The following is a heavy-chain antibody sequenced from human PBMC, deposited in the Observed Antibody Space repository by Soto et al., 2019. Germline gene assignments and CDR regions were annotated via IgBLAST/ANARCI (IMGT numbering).Heavy chain of an antibody. V-gene: IGHV4-34*01. Sequence: SETLSLTCAVYGGSFSGYYWSWIRQPPGKGLEWIGEINHSGSTNYNPSLKSRVTISVDTSKNQFSLKLSSVTAADTAVYYCARGLTTRFIVVVPAAIRGGYGMDVWGQGTTVTVSS. CDR3: ARGLTTRFIVVVPAAIRGGYGMDV. D-gene: IGHD2-2*01. CDR2: INHSGST. CDR1: GGSFSGYY. J-gene: IGHJ6*02.